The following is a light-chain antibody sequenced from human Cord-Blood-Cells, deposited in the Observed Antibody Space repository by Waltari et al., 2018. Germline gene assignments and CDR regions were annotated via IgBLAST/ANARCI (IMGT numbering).Light chain of an antibody. CDR1: QSVSSY. Sequence: EIVLTQSPATLSLSPGERATLSCRASQSVSSYLAWYQQKHGQAPRLPIYDASNRATGIPARFSGSGSGTDFTLTISSLEPEDFAVYYCQQRSNWPPTFGGGTKVEIK. J-gene: IGKJ4*01. V-gene: IGKV3-11*01. CDR3: QQRSNWPPT. CDR2: DAS.